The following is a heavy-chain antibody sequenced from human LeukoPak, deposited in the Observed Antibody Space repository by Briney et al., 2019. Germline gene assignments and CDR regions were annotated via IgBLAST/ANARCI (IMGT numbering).Heavy chain of an antibody. J-gene: IGHJ6*02. CDR3: AKGGYCSGGSCYGMDV. D-gene: IGHD2-15*01. CDR2: ISYDGSNK. Sequence: PGGSLRLSCAASGFTFSSYAMHWVRQAPGKGLEWVAVISYDGSNKYYADSVKGRFTISRDNSKNTLYLQMNSLRAEDTAVYYCAKGGYCSGGSCYGMDVWGQGTTVTVSS. V-gene: IGHV3-30-3*01. CDR1: GFTFSSYA.